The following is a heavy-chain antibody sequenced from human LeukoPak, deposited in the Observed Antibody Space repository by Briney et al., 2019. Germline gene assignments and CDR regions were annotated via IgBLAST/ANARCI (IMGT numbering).Heavy chain of an antibody. CDR3: ARVENDYGDYYYYGMDV. J-gene: IGHJ6*02. CDR1: GYTFTSYA. V-gene: IGHV1-3*01. Sequence: ASVKVSCKASGYTFTSYAMHWVRQAPGQRLEWMGWINAGNGNTNYAQKLQGRVTMTTDTSTSTAYMELRSLRSDDTAVYYCARVENDYGDYYYYGMDVWGQGTTVTVSS. CDR2: INAGNGNT. D-gene: IGHD4-17*01.